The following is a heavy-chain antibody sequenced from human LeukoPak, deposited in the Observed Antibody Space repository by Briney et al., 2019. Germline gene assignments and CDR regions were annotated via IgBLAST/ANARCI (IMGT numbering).Heavy chain of an antibody. CDR3: ARDPRGFSVAAAPDY. Sequence: ASVKVSCKASGYTFTSYYMHWVRQAPGQGLEWMGIINPSGGSTSYAQKFQGRVTMTRDTSTSTVYMELSSLRSEDTAVYYCARDPRGFSVAAAPDYWGQGTLVTVSS. J-gene: IGHJ4*02. D-gene: IGHD6-25*01. V-gene: IGHV1-46*01. CDR2: INPSGGST. CDR1: GYTFTSYY.